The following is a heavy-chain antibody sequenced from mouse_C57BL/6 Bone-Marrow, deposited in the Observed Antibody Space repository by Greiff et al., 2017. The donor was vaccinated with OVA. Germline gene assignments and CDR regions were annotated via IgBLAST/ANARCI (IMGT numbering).Heavy chain of an antibody. CDR3: ARPAYFDY. CDR1: GYTFTSYG. CDR2: IYPRSGNT. J-gene: IGHJ2*01. Sequence: LQESGAELARPGASVKLSCKASGYTFTSYGISWVKQRTGQGLEWIGEIYPRSGNTYYNEKFKGKATLTADKSSSTAYMELRSLTSEDSAVYFCARPAYFDYWGQGTTLTVSS. V-gene: IGHV1-81*01.